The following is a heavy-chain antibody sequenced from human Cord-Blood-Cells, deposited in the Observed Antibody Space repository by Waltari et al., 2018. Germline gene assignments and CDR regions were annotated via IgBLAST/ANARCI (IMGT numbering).Heavy chain of an antibody. J-gene: IGHJ4*02. CDR1: GGSVSGYY. CDR3: AGRVAPYYFDY. V-gene: IGHV4-34*01. Sequence: QVQLQQWGAGLLKPSETLSLTCAVYGGSVSGYYWSWIRQPPGKGLEWIGEINHSGSTNYNPSLKSRVTISVDTSKNQFSLKLSSVTAADTAVYYCAGRVAPYYFDYWGQGTLVTVSS. D-gene: IGHD2-2*01. CDR2: INHSGST.